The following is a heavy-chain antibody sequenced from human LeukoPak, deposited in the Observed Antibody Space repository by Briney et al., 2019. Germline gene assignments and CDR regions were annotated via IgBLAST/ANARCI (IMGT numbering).Heavy chain of an antibody. J-gene: IGHJ5*02. D-gene: IGHD3-16*01. CDR3: ARGLWDDRPKYNWFDP. Sequence: EASVKVSCKASGYTFTGYYKHWVRQAPGQGLEWMGWINPNSGGTNCAQKFQGRVTMTRDTSISTAYMELSRLRSDDTAVYYCARGLWDDRPKYNWFDPWGQGTLVTVSS. CDR1: GYTFTGYY. V-gene: IGHV1-2*02. CDR2: INPNSGGT.